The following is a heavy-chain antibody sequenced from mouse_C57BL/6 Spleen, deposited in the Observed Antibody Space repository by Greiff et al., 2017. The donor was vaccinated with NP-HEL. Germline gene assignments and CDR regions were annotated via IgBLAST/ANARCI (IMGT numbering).Heavy chain of an antibody. CDR3: ARQNYYGRYFGY. J-gene: IGHJ2*01. CDR1: GFTFSSYT. Sequence: EVHLVESGGGLVKPGGSLKLSCAASGFTFSSYTMSWVRQTPEKRLEWVATISGGGGNTYYPDSVKGRFTISRDNAKNTLYLQMSSLRSEDTALYYCARQNYYGRYFGYWGQGTTLTVSS. V-gene: IGHV5-9*01. D-gene: IGHD1-1*01. CDR2: ISGGGGNT.